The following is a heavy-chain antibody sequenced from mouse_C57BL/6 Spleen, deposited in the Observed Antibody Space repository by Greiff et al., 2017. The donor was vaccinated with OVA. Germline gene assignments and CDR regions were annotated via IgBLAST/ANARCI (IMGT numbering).Heavy chain of an antibody. CDR2: INPGSGGT. CDR3: ARPLDSSGLYAMDY. D-gene: IGHD3-2*02. CDR1: GYAFTNYL. Sequence: QVQLKESGAELVRPGTSVKVSCKASGYAFTNYLMEWVKQRPGQGLEWIGVINPGSGGTNYNEKFKGKATLTADKSSSTAYLQLSSLTSEDSAVYFCARPLDSSGLYAMDYWGQGTSVTVSS. J-gene: IGHJ4*01. V-gene: IGHV1-54*01.